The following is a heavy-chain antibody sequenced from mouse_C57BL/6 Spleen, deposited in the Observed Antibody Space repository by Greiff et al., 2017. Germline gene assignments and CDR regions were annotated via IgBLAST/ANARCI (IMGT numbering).Heavy chain of an antibody. CDR2: IDPEDGET. CDR3: APIYYGNYEAMDY. CDR1: GFNIKDYY. J-gene: IGHJ4*01. D-gene: IGHD2-1*01. V-gene: IGHV14-2*01. Sequence: VQLKESGAELVKPGASVKLSCTASGFNIKDYYMHWVKQRTEQGLEWIGRIDPEDGETKYAPKFQGKATITADTSSNTAYLQLSSLTSEDTAVYYCAPIYYGNYEAMDYWGQGTSVTVSS.